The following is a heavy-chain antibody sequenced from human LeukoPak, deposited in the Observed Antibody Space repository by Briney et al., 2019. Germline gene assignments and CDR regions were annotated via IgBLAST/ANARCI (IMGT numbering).Heavy chain of an antibody. CDR1: GFIFSQYS. V-gene: IGHV3-48*01. D-gene: IGHD5-12*01. Sequence: TGGSLRLSCAASGFIFSQYSMNWVHQAPGKGLEWVSHIRSSSETFYADSVKGRFTISRDNARNSLYLQMNNLRGEDTAIYYCARDAGNSGYGCDLWGQGTLVTVSS. J-gene: IGHJ5*02. CDR2: IRSSSET. CDR3: ARDAGNSGYGCDL.